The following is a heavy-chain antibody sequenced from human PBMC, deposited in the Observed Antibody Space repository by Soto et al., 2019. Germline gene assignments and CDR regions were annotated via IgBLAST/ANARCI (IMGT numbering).Heavy chain of an antibody. Sequence: QVQLQESGPGLVKPSETLSLTCTVSGGSISSYYWSWIRQPPGKGLEWIGYIYYSGSTNYNPSLKRRVTISVDTSTNQFSLKMSSVTAADTAVYYCARLATRYYFDYWGQGTLVTVSS. V-gene: IGHV4-59*01. CDR2: IYYSGST. D-gene: IGHD1-1*01. J-gene: IGHJ4*02. CDR1: GGSISSYY. CDR3: ARLATRYYFDY.